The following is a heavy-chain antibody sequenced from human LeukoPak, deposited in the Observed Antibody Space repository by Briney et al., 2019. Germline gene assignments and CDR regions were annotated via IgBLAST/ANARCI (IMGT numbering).Heavy chain of an antibody. D-gene: IGHD3-3*01. CDR1: GGSISSYY. CDR2: IYYSGST. CDR3: AANYDFWSGRFDY. Sequence: SDTLSLTCTVSGGSISSYYWSWIRQPPGKGLEWIGYIYYSGSTNYNPSLKSRVTISVDTPKNQFSLKLSSVTAADTAVYYCAANYDFWSGRFDYWGQGTLVTVSS. V-gene: IGHV4-59*07. J-gene: IGHJ4*02.